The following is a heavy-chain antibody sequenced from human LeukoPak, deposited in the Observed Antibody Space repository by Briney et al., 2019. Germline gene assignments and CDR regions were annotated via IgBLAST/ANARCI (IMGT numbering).Heavy chain of an antibody. CDR3: TPVMVEDRGF. V-gene: IGHV3-15*01. D-gene: IGHD2-15*01. J-gene: IGHJ4*02. CDR2: IKSKNDGGTA. CDR1: GFIFNKAW. Sequence: GGSLRLSCAASGFIFNKAWMNWVRQAPGKGPKWVGRIKSKNDGGTADYGSPVKGRFTISRDDSKNTLYLQMNSLISDDTAIYYCTPVMVEDRGFWGQGTLVTVSS.